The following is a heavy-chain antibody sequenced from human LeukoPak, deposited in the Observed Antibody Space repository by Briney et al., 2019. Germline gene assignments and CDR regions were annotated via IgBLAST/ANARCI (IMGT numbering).Heavy chain of an antibody. J-gene: IGHJ3*02. V-gene: IGHV3-20*04. Sequence: PGGSLRLSCAASGFTFDDYGMNWARQAPGKVLEWVSNINWNGGSTGYADSVKGRFTISRDNAKNSLYLQMNSLRAEDTALYYCARAGYWDDAFDIWGQGTMVTVSS. D-gene: IGHD2-21*01. CDR1: GFTFDDYG. CDR2: INWNGGST. CDR3: ARAGYWDDAFDI.